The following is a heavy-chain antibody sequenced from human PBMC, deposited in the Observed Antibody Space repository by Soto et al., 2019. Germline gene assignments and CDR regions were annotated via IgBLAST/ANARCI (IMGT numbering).Heavy chain of an antibody. CDR1: GGSISSYY. CDR2: IYYSGST. CDR3: ARYEGDYLFDY. V-gene: IGHV4-59*01. Sequence: SETLSLTCTVSGGSISSYYWSWIRQPPGKGLEWIGYIYYSGSTNYNPSLKSRVTISVDTSKNQFSLKLSSVTAADTAMCYCARYEGDYLFDYWGQGTLVTVSS. J-gene: IGHJ4*02. D-gene: IGHD4-17*01.